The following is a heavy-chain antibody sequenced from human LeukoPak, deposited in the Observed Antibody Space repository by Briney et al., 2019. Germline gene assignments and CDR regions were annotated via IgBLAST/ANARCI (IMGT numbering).Heavy chain of an antibody. CDR1: GTTLTGYY. D-gene: IGHD5-18*01. Sequence: ASVKVSSRALGTTLTGYYMHGWRQAPGQGFEGMGWINPNSGGTNYAQKFQGRVTMTRDTSISTAYMELSRLRSDDTAVYYCARHHLVDTAMVDYWGQGTLVTVSS. V-gene: IGHV1-2*02. CDR2: INPNSGGT. J-gene: IGHJ4*02. CDR3: ARHHLVDTAMVDY.